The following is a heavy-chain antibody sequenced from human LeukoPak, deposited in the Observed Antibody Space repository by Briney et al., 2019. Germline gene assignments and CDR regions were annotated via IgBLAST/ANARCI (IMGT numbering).Heavy chain of an antibody. CDR2: ISYDGSNK. J-gene: IGHJ6*02. Sequence: PGRSLRLSCAASGFTFSSYAMHWVRQAPGKGLEWVAVISYDGSNKYYADSVKGRFTISRDNSKNTLYLQMDSLRAEDTAVYYCARAGITIFGVVIMYYYYGMDVWGQGTTVTVSS. D-gene: IGHD3-3*01. CDR1: GFTFSSYA. V-gene: IGHV3-30-3*01. CDR3: ARAGITIFGVVIMYYYYGMDV.